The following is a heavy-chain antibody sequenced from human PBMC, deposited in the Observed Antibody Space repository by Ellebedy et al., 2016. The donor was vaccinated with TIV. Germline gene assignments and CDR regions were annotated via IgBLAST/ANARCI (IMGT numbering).Heavy chain of an antibody. V-gene: IGHV3-33*01. CDR3: ARGPLGGTPRAFDS. Sequence: GESLKISCAASGFRFSSYGIHWVRQAPGKGLEWVALIWYEGSYKYYGDSVKVRFTISRDDSKNTVYLQMNSLRADDTAIYHCARGPLGGTPRAFDSWGQGTLVTVSS. J-gene: IGHJ4*02. CDR2: IWYEGSYK. CDR1: GFRFSSYG. D-gene: IGHD1-26*01.